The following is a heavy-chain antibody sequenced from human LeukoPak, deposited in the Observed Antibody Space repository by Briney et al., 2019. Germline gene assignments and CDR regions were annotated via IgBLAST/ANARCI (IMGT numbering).Heavy chain of an antibody. V-gene: IGHV3-74*03. CDR1: GFTFSSFW. J-gene: IGHJ4*02. D-gene: IGHD3-10*01. CDR3: AKLATYYYGSGSYIASD. Sequence: PGGSLRLSCAASGFTFSSFWMHWVRQAPGKGQMWVSRINSDGSSTTYADSVKGRFTISRDNSKNTLYLQMNSLRAEDTAVYYCAKLATYYYGSGSYIASDWGQGTLVTVSS. CDR2: INSDGSST.